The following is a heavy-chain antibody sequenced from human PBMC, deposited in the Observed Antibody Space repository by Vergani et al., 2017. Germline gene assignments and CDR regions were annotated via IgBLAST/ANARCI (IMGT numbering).Heavy chain of an antibody. CDR3: ATPETGTRGGIGV. D-gene: IGHD4-17*01. CDR1: GYTFTDHY. Sequence: EVQLVQSGAEVKKPGATMKISCKVSGYTFTDHYMHWVKQAPGKGLEWMGLVDPEDVETIYAEKFKGRVTIAADTSTDTAHLELSSLRSEGTAGYYCATPETGTRGGIGVWGQGTTVIGSS. J-gene: IGHJ6*01. V-gene: IGHV1-69-2*01. CDR2: VDPEDVET.